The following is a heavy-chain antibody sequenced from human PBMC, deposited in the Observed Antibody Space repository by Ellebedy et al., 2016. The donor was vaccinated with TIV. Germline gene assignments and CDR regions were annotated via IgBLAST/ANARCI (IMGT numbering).Heavy chain of an antibody. Sequence: GESLKISCGASGFTFSDYHMNWIRQAPGKEMEWISHISRSGSATYYADSVKGRFTISRDNSKNSLYLQMNSLRGEDTAVYSCARDTGVAVTNFDYWGQGILVTVSS. J-gene: IGHJ4*02. CDR1: GFTFSDYH. V-gene: IGHV3-11*01. CDR3: ARDTGVAVTNFDY. CDR2: ISRSGSAT. D-gene: IGHD4-17*01.